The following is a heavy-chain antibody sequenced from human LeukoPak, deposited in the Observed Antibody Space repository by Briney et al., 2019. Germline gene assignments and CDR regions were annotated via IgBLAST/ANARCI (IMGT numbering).Heavy chain of an antibody. CDR1: GSTFSNYW. D-gene: IGHD3-9*01. CDR3: ARDRNDILTGYTAFDI. CDR2: IRRDGSET. J-gene: IGHJ3*02. V-gene: IGHV3-7*01. Sequence: GGSLRLSCAASGSTFSNYWMTWVRRAPGKGLEWVANIRRDGSETHYVDSVMGRFTISRDNAKNSLYLQMNSLRAEDTAVYHCARDRNDILTGYTAFDIWGQGTMVTVSS.